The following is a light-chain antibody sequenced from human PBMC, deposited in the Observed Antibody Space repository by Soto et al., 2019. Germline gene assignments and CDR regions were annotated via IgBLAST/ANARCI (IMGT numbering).Light chain of an antibody. CDR2: GVY. Sequence: EIVLTQSPGTLSLTLGERATLSCRASQSLRTNSLAWYQQKPGQAPRLLISGVYSRAAGIPDRFSGSGSGTDFTLTISRLEPEDFAVYYCQQYDTSPRTFGQGSMVDVK. J-gene: IGKJ1*01. CDR1: QSLRTNS. CDR3: QQYDTSPRT. V-gene: IGKV3-20*01.